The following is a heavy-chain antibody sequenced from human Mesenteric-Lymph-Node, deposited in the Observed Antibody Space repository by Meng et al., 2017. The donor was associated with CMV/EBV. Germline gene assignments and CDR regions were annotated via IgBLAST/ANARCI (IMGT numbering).Heavy chain of an antibody. CDR2: ISAYNGNT. Sequence: YTFTSYGISWVRQAPGQGLEWMGWISAYNGNTNYAQKLQGRVTMTTDTSTSAAYMELRSLRSDDTAVYYCARDRYDILTGHHDAFDIWGQGTMVTVSS. CDR1: YTFTSYG. CDR3: ARDRYDILTGHHDAFDI. V-gene: IGHV1-18*01. J-gene: IGHJ3*02. D-gene: IGHD3-9*01.